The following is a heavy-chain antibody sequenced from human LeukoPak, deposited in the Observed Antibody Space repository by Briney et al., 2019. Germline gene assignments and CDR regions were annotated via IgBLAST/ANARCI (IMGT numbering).Heavy chain of an antibody. CDR3: ARWQQLVLYYYYGMDV. CDR2: IYTGGST. V-gene: IGHV3-66*01. J-gene: IGHJ6*02. CDR1: EFTVSGYY. Sequence: GGSLRLSCAASEFTVSGYYMNWVRQAPGKGLEWVSVIYTGGSTYYADSVKGRFTISRDNSKNTLYLQMNSLRAEDTAVYYCARWQQLVLYYYYGMDVWGQGTTVTVSS. D-gene: IGHD6-13*01.